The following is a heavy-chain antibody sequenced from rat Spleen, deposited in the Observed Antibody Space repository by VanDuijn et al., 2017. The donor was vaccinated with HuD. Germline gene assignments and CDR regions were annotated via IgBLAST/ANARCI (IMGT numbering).Heavy chain of an antibody. J-gene: IGHJ1*01. CDR1: GFSLTDYS. Sequence: QVQMKESGPGLVQPSQTLSLTCTVAGFSLTDYSVHWVRQSPGKGLEWMGGIWGNGNTNDNSALKSRLSISRDTSKSLVFLKMNSLQTEDTAIYYCAREDWYFDFWGPGTMVTVSS. CDR3: AREDWYFDF. CDR2: IWGNGNT. V-gene: IGHV2S54*01.